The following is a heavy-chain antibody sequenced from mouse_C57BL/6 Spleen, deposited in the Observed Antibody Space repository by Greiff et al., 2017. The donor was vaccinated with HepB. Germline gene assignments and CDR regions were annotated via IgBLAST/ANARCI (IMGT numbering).Heavy chain of an antibody. V-gene: IGHV1-50*01. CDR1: GYTFTSYW. CDR2: IDPSDSYT. Sequence: QVHVKQPGAELVKPGASVKLSCKASGYTFTSYWMQWVKQRPGQGLEWIGEIDPSDSYTNYNQKFKGKATLTVDTSSSTAYMQLSSLTSEDSAVYYCARREGSAMDYWGQGTSVTVSS. J-gene: IGHJ4*01. CDR3: ARREGSAMDY.